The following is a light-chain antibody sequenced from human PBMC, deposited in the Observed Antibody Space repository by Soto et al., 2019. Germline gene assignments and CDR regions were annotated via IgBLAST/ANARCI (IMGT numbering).Light chain of an antibody. CDR2: WAS. V-gene: IGKV4-1*01. Sequence: DIVMTQSPDSLAVSLGERATINCKSSQSVLYSSNNKNYLAWYQQKPGQPPKLLIYWASTRESGVPDLFSASGSGTDFTLTISSLQAEDVAVYYCQQYYSTPQTFGQGTKVEIK. J-gene: IGKJ1*01. CDR1: QSVLYSSNNKNY. CDR3: QQYYSTPQT.